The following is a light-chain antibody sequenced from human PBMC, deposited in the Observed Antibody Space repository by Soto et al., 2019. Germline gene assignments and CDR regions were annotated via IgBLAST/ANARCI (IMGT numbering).Light chain of an antibody. CDR2: DAS. J-gene: IGKJ4*01. V-gene: IGKV1-33*01. CDR1: QDISNY. CDR3: QQYDNPLT. Sequence: DIQMTQSPSSLSASVGDRVTITCQASQDISNYLNWYQQKPGKAPKLLIYDASNLETGVPSRFSGSGSGTDFTFTISSLQPEDIATYYCQQYDNPLTFGGGTNVDIK.